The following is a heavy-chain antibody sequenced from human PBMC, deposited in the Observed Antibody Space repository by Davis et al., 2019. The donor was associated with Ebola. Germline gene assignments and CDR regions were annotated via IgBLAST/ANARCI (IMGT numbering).Heavy chain of an antibody. CDR3: ARVRYYYYGMDV. V-gene: IGHV1-8*02. CDR2: MNPNSGNT. J-gene: IGHJ6*02. CDR1: GGTFNSYT. Sequence: ASVQVSCKASGGTFNSYTISWVRQAPGQGLEWMGWMNPNSGNTGYAQKFQGRVTMTRNTPISTAYMELSSLRSEDTAVYYCARVRYYYYGMDVWGQGTTVTVSS.